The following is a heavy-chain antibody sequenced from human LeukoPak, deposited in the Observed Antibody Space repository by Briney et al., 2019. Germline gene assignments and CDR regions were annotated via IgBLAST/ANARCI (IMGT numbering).Heavy chain of an antibody. D-gene: IGHD1-26*01. CDR1: RFTVSSNY. J-gene: IGHJ4*02. V-gene: IGHV3-66*01. CDR3: ARRSGEGFFDC. CDR2: IYSGGDT. Sequence: GGSLRLSCAASRFTVSSNYMTWVRQAPGKGLEWLSVIYSGGDTYYADSVQGRFTNSRDNSKNTLYLQMNSLGAEDTAVYYCARRSGEGFFDCWGQGTLVTVSS.